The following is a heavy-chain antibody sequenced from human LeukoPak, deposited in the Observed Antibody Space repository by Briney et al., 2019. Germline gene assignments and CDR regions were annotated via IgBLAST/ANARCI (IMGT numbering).Heavy chain of an antibody. CDR1: GYTFTSYD. V-gene: IGHV1-8*01. CDR3: ARGATGGSGSYLY. D-gene: IGHD3-10*01. J-gene: IGHJ4*02. Sequence: ASVKVSCKASGYTFTSYDINWVRQATGQGLEWMGWMNPNSGNTNYAQKLQGRVTMTTDTSTSTAYMELRSLRSDDTAVHYCARGATGGSGSYLYWGQGTLVTVSS. CDR2: MNPNSGNT.